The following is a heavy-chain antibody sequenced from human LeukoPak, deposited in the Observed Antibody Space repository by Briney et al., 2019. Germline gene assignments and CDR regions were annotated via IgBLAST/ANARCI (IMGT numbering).Heavy chain of an antibody. CDR3: VSVSIVRVAWWFDS. Sequence: GGSLRLSCSASGHYPNSWVRQVPGERQQWVSTLSGRGGFAQYPNSVKGRVATSNHTSKITLHLQINGLTPEDTALHHCVSVSIVRVAWWFDSWGRGTLVTVSS. D-gene: IGHD3-16*02. CDR2: LSGRGGFA. CDR1: GHYP. J-gene: IGHJ5*01. V-gene: IGHV3-23*01.